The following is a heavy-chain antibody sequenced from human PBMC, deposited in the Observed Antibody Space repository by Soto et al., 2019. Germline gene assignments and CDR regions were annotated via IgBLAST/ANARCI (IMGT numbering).Heavy chain of an antibody. J-gene: IGHJ4*02. V-gene: IGHV2-26*01. CDR1: GFSLNNAKMG. CDR2: ISSNGEK. Sequence: ESGPTLVNPTETLTLTCTVSGFSLNNAKMGVVWIRQPPGKALEFIAHISSNGEKSYSTSLKNRLTVSKDTSKSQVVLTMTNMDPVDTATYYCARRNEYNYALFDYWGQGTQVTVSS. CDR3: ARRNEYNYALFDY. D-gene: IGHD1-20*01.